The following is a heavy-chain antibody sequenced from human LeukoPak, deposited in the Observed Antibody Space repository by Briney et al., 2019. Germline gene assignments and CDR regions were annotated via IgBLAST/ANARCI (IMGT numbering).Heavy chain of an antibody. CDR3: ARGLHPLRAFDI. CDR2: ISGSGGST. D-gene: IGHD5-24*01. V-gene: IGHV3-23*01. CDR1: GFTFSSYA. Sequence: PGGSLRLSCAASGFTFSSYAMSWVRQAPGKGLEWVSAISGSGGSTYYAGSVKGRCTISRDNSKNTLYLQMNSLRAEDTAVYYCARGLHPLRAFDIWGQGTMVTVSS. J-gene: IGHJ3*02.